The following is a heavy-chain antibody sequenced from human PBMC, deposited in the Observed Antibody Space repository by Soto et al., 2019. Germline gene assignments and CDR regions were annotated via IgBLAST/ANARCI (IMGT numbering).Heavy chain of an antibody. J-gene: IGHJ4*02. CDR2: ISAGGNLI. Sequence: GGSLRLSCAASGFIFSNHAMSWVRQVPGKGLEWVSGISAGGNLIYYADSVRGRFTMSRDNSKNMLYLQMNSLTAEDTAVYFCAKRQGIGAAAKNFDFWGQGARVTVSS. CDR1: GFIFSNHA. CDR3: AKRQGIGAAAKNFDF. V-gene: IGHV3-23*01. D-gene: IGHD6-13*01.